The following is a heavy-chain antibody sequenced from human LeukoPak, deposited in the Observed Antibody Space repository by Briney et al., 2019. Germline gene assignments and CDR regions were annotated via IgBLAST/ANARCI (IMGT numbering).Heavy chain of an antibody. CDR2: IYYSGST. CDR1: GDSISSSNYY. V-gene: IGHV4-39*01. D-gene: IGHD1-1*01. Sequence: PSETLSLTCTVSGDSISSSNYYWGWIRQRPGKGLEWIGSIYYSGSTFYNPSLKSRVTISVDTSKNQFSLKLSSVTAADTAVYYCARRVRLRYYFDYWGQGTLVTVSS. CDR3: ARRVRLRYYFDY. J-gene: IGHJ4*02.